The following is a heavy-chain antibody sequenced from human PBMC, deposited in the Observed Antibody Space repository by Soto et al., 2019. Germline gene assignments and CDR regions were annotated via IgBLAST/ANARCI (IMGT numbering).Heavy chain of an antibody. CDR3: ARQKGYCSGGSCLYYYGMDV. J-gene: IGHJ6*02. CDR2: IYPGDSDT. Sequence: PGESLKISCNGSGYSFTSYWIGWVRQMPGKGLEWMGIIYPGDSDTRYSPSFQGQVTISADKSISTAYLQWSSLKASDTAMYYCARQKGYCSGGSCLYYYGMDVWGQGTTVTVSS. CDR1: GYSFTSYW. D-gene: IGHD2-15*01. V-gene: IGHV5-51*01.